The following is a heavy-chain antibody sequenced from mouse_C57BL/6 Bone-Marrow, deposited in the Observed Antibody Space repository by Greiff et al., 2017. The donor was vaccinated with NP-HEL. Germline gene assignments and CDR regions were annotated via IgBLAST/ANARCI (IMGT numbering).Heavy chain of an antibody. D-gene: IGHD1-1*01. V-gene: IGHV1-64*01. CDR1: GYTFTSYW. CDR3: AREDYYYGSSLAY. CDR2: IHPNSGST. Sequence: QVQLQQPGAELVKPGASVKLSCKASGYTFTSYWMHWVKQRLGQGLEWIGMIHPNSGSTNYNEKFKNKATLTVDKSSSTAYMQLSSLTSEDSAVYYCAREDYYYGSSLAYWGQGTLVTVSA. J-gene: IGHJ3*01.